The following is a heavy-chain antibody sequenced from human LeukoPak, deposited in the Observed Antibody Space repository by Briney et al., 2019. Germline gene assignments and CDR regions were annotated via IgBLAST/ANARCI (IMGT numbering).Heavy chain of an antibody. V-gene: IGHV4-59*01. J-gene: IGHJ5*02. Sequence: SETLSLTCTVSGGSISSYYWSWIRQPPGKGLEWIGYIYYSGSTNYNPSLKSRVTISVDTSKNQFSLKLSSVTAADTAVYYCGRGGGGSYFFNWFDPWGQGTLVTVSS. CDR3: GRGGGGSYFFNWFDP. CDR2: IYYSGST. D-gene: IGHD1-26*01. CDR1: GGSISSYY.